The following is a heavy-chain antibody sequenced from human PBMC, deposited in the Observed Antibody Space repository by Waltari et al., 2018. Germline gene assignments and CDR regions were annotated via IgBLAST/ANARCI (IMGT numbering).Heavy chain of an antibody. D-gene: IGHD3-3*01. J-gene: IGHJ4*02. V-gene: IGHV4-38-2*01. CDR1: GYSISSGYY. CDR3: ARVGADDFWSGYGGDFDY. Sequence: QVQLQESGPGLVKPSETLSLTCAVSGYSISSGYYWGWIRPPPGQGLEWIGSIYHSGSTYYNPSLKSRVTISVDTSKNQFSLKLSSVTAADTAVYYCARVGADDFWSGYGGDFDYWGQGTLVTVSS. CDR2: IYHSGST.